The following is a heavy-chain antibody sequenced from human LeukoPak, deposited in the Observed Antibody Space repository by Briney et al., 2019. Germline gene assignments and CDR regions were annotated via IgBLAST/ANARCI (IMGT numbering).Heavy chain of an antibody. Sequence: ASVKVSCKASGYTFTSYGISWVRQAPGQGLEWMGWISAYNGNTNHAQKLQGRVTMTTDTSTSTAYMELRSLRSDDTAVYYCARDGPGEYQLPSLYWGQGTLVTVSS. CDR1: GYTFTSYG. V-gene: IGHV1-18*01. D-gene: IGHD2-2*01. J-gene: IGHJ4*02. CDR3: ARDGPGEYQLPSLY. CDR2: ISAYNGNT.